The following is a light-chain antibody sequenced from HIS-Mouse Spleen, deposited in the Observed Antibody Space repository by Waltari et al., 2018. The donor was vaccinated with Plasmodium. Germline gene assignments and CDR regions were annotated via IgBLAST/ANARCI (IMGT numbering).Light chain of an antibody. Sequence: EILLPQSPFSLSLPPGERATLSCRASQRVSSRYLAWYQQKPGQAPRLLIYGASSRATSVPDRFSGSGSGTDFTLTISRLEPGDFAVYYCQQYGSSSWTFGQGTKVEIK. CDR1: QRVSSRY. CDR2: GAS. J-gene: IGKJ1*01. V-gene: IGKV3-20*01. CDR3: QQYGSSSWT.